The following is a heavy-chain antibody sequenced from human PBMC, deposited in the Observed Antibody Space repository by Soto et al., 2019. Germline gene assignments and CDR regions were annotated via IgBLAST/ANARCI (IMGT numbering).Heavy chain of an antibody. V-gene: IGHV1-18*01. Sequence: QVQLVQSGAEMKQPGASVKVSCKNSGYAFSGYRLSWVRQGPGQGLEWMGWISGYNDNTDYAQKFQGRVTMTTDTSTSTAYMELRSLRSDDTAVYYCARDLGPPNWFDSWGQGTLVTVSS. CDR2: ISGYNDNT. J-gene: IGHJ5*01. CDR1: GYAFSGYR. D-gene: IGHD2-8*01. CDR3: ARDLGPPNWFDS.